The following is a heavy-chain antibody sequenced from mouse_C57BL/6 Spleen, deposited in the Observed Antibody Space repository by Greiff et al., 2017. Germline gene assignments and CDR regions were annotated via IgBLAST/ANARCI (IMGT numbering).Heavy chain of an antibody. V-gene: IGHV1-64*01. CDR2: IHPNSGST. Sequence: VQLQQPGAELVKPGASVKLSCKASGYTFTSYWMHWVKQRPGQGLEWIGMIHPNSGSTNYNEKLKSKATLTVDKSSSTAYMQLDSLTSEDAAVYDCARRIYDGYPGYRGQGTTLTVSS. D-gene: IGHD2-3*01. CDR1: GYTFTSYW. CDR3: ARRIYDGYPGY. J-gene: IGHJ2*01.